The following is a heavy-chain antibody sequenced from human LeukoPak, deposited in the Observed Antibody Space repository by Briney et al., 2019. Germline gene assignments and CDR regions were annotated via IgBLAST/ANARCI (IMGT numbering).Heavy chain of an antibody. CDR3: ARGTTVTTRGGFDY. J-gene: IGHJ4*02. CDR1: GGSISSGDYS. CDR2: IYHSGIT. Sequence: SETLSLTCAVSGGSISSGDYSWNWIRQPPGKGLEWIGYIYHSGITYYKPSLKSRVTISIDRFKNQFSLRLSSVTAADTAVYSCARGTTVTTRGGFDYWGQGTLVTVSS. D-gene: IGHD4-17*01. V-gene: IGHV4-30-2*01.